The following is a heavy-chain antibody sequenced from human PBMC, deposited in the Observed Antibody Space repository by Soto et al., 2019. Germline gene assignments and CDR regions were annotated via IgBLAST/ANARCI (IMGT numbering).Heavy chain of an antibody. J-gene: IGHJ6*02. V-gene: IGHV3-30*18. Sequence: QVQLVESGGGVVQPGRSLRLSCAASGFTFSSYGMHWVRQAPGKGLEWVAVISYDGSNKYYADSVKGRFTISRDNSKNTLYLQMNSLRAEDTAVYYCAKGPSIGTSWFDYYYYYGMDVWGQGTTVTVSS. CDR3: AKGPSIGTSWFDYYYYYGMDV. CDR2: ISYDGSNK. D-gene: IGHD2-2*01. CDR1: GFTFSSYG.